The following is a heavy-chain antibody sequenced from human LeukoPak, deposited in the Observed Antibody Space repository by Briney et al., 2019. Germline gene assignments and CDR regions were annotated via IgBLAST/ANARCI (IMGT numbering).Heavy chain of an antibody. Sequence: PGGSLKLSCAASGFTFSGSAMHWVRQASGKGPEWVGRIRSKANSYATAYAASVKGRFTISRDDSKNTAYLQMNSLKTEDTAVYYCTGGLITRYGMDVWGQGTTVTVSS. CDR3: TGGLITRYGMDV. CDR1: GFTFSGSA. D-gene: IGHD3-22*01. CDR2: IRSKANSYAT. V-gene: IGHV3-73*01. J-gene: IGHJ6*02.